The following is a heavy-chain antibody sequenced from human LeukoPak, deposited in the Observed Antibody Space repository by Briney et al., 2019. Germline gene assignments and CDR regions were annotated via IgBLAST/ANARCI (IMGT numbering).Heavy chain of an antibody. CDR1: GGSISSRSYY. V-gene: IGHV4-39*01. D-gene: IGHD3-22*01. J-gene: IGHJ4*02. CDR2: IYYSGST. Sequence: SETLSLTCTVSGGSISSRSYYWVWIRQPPGKGLEWIGSIYYSGSTYYNPSLKSRVTMSVDTSKNQFSLKLTSVTAADTAVYHCARSFVYDTSGGSGYFDSWGQGTLVTASS. CDR3: ARSFVYDTSGGSGYFDS.